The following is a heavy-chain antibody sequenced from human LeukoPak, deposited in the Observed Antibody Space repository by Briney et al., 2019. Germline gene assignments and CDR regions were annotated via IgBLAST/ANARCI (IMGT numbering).Heavy chain of an antibody. V-gene: IGHV3-21*01. Sequence: GGSLRLSCAASGFTFSSYSMNWVRQAPGKGLEWVSSISSSSSYIYYADSVKGRFTISRDNAKNSLYLQMNGLRAEDTAVYYCAREGKQQLTLDYWGQGTLVTVSS. CDR1: GFTFSSYS. J-gene: IGHJ4*02. CDR2: ISSSSSYI. CDR3: AREGKQQLTLDY. D-gene: IGHD6-13*01.